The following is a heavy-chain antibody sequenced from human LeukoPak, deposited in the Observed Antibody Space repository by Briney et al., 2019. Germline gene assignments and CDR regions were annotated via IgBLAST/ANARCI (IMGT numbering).Heavy chain of an antibody. J-gene: IGHJ4*02. D-gene: IGHD6-6*01. CDR3: AREGAARNFDY. CDR2: IYTSGST. Sequence: SQTLSLTCTVSGGSVSSGTYYWTWIRQPAGKGLEWIGRIYTSGSTNFNPSLKSRVSISLDTSQNQFSLKVSTVTAADTAVYYCAREGAARNFDYWGQGILVTVS. CDR1: GGSVSSGTYY. V-gene: IGHV4-61*02.